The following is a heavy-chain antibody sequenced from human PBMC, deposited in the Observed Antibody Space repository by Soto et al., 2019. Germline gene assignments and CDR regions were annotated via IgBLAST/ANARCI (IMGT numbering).Heavy chain of an antibody. CDR1: GFTFSSYA. Sequence: PGGSLRLSCAASGFTFSSYAMSWVRQAPGKGLEWVAVIRCGGSNTYYADSVKGRFTISRDNSKNTLYLQMNSLRAEDTAVYYCARAVIVAGRNHFDYWGQGTLVTVSS. D-gene: IGHD6-19*01. CDR2: IRCGGSNT. V-gene: IGHV3-33*08. J-gene: IGHJ4*02. CDR3: ARAVIVAGRNHFDY.